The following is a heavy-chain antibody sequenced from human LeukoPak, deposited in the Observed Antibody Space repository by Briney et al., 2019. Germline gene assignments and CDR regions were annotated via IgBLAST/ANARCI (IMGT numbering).Heavy chain of an antibody. CDR2: ISSSSSYI. CDR3: AREADIVVVPASDV. Sequence: PGGSLRLSCAASGFTFSSYSMNWVRQAPGKGLEWVSSISSSSSYIYYADSVKGRFTISRDNAKNSLYLQMNSLRAEDTAVYYCAREADIVVVPASDVWGQGTTVTVSS. CDR1: GFTFSSYS. J-gene: IGHJ6*02. V-gene: IGHV3-21*01. D-gene: IGHD2-2*01.